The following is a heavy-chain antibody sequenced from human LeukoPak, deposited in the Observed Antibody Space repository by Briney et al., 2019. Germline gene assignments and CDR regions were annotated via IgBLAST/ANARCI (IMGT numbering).Heavy chain of an antibody. CDR3: AREASIVGAPFDY. CDR1: GGTFSSYA. Sequence: SVKVSCKASGGTFSSYAISWVRQAPGQGLEWMGRIIPIFGTANYAQKFQGRVTSSTDESTSTAYMELSSLRSEDTAVYYCAREASIVGAPFDYWGQGTLVTVSS. D-gene: IGHD1-26*01. V-gene: IGHV1-69*05. J-gene: IGHJ4*02. CDR2: IIPIFGTA.